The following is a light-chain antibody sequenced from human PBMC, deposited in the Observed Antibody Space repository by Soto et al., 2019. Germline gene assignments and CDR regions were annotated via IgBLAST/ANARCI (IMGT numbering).Light chain of an antibody. Sequence: EIVLTQSLGTLSLSPGERATLSCRASQSVSRRYLAWYQQQHGQAPRLLIYGASSRATGIPDRFSGSGSGTDFTLTISRLEPEDFAVYYCQQYDNSPYTFGQGTKLEIK. V-gene: IGKV3-20*01. J-gene: IGKJ2*01. CDR2: GAS. CDR1: QSVSRRY. CDR3: QQYDNSPYT.